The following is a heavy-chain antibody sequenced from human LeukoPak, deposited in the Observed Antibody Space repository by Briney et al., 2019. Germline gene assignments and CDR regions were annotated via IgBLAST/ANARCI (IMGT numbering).Heavy chain of an antibody. D-gene: IGHD3-22*01. CDR1: GFTFKTDG. J-gene: IGHJ4*02. CDR3: ARDLYYFESEGYYASDY. CDR2: INQDGTEK. Sequence: GGSLRLSCVASGFTFKTDGMHWVRQAPGKGLEWVASINQDGTEKHYVDSVRGRFTISRDNAKNSLFLQMNSLRAEDTAVYFCARDLYYFESEGYYASDYWGQGTLVTVSS. V-gene: IGHV3-7*01.